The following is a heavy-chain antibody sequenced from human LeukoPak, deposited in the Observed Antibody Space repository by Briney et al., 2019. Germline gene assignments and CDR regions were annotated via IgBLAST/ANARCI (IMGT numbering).Heavy chain of an antibody. D-gene: IGHD6-6*01. V-gene: IGHV1-18*01. CDR2: ISGYNGNT. Sequence: GASVKVSCKTSGYTFTDYGIHWVRQAPGLGLEWMGWISGYNGNTKYPQKLQGRVTMTTDTSTSTAYMELGSLRSDDTAVYYCAKESHDDSSGFDSWGQGTLVTVSS. CDR1: GYTFTDYG. J-gene: IGHJ4*02. CDR3: AKESHDDSSGFDS.